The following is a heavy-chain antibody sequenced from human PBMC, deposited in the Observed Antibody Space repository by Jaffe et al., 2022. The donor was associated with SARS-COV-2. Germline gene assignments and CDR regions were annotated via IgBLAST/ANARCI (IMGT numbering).Heavy chain of an antibody. Sequence: QVQLVESGGGVVQPGRSLRLSCAASGFTFSSYAMHWVRQAPGKGLEWVAVISYDGSNKYYADSVKGRFTISRDNSKNTLYLQMNSLRAEDTAVYYCARDPASVVNGREYYFDYWGQGTLVTVSS. CDR2: ISYDGSNK. J-gene: IGHJ4*02. CDR3: ARDPASVVNGREYYFDY. V-gene: IGHV3-30-3*01. D-gene: IGHD2-15*01. CDR1: GFTFSSYA.